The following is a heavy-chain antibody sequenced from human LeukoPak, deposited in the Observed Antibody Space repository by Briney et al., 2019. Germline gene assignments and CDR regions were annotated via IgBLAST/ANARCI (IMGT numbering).Heavy chain of an antibody. D-gene: IGHD5-18*01. CDR3: ARDRLWIEPLDY. J-gene: IGHJ4*02. Sequence: SETLSLTCTVSGYSISSGYYWGWIRQSPGKGLEWIGSIYISGSTYYNPSLKSRITISVDTSKNQFSLRLRSVTAADTATYYCARDRLWIEPLDYWGQGTLVIVSS. CDR2: IYISGST. V-gene: IGHV4-38-2*02. CDR1: GYSISSGYY.